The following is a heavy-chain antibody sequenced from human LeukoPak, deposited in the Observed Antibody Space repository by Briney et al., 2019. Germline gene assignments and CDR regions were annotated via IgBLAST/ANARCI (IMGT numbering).Heavy chain of an antibody. CDR1: GFTFSSYA. V-gene: IGHV3-30*01. CDR2: ISYDGSNK. CDR3: ARVYYDFWSGFPQDRYYYMDV. J-gene: IGHJ6*03. D-gene: IGHD3-3*01. Sequence: PGGSLRLSCAASGFTFSSYAMHWVRQAPGKGLEWVAVISYDGSNKYYADSVKGRFTISRDNSKNTLYLQMNSLRAEDTAVYYCARVYYDFWSGFPQDRYYYMDVWGKGTTVTVSS.